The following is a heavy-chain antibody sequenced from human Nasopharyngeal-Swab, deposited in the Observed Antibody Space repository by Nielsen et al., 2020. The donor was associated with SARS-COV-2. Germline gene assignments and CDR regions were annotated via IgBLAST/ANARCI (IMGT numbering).Heavy chain of an antibody. J-gene: IGHJ4*02. Sequence: WIRQPPGKGLEWVGRIKSKTDGGTTDYAAPVKGRFTISRDDSKNTLHLQMNSLKTEDTAVYYCTTDLGSSGFDYWGQGTLVTVSA. V-gene: IGHV3-15*07. CDR3: TTDLGSSGFDY. CDR2: IKSKTDGGTT. D-gene: IGHD7-27*01.